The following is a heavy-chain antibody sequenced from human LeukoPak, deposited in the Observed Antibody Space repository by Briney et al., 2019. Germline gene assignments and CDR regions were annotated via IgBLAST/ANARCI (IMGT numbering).Heavy chain of an antibody. CDR2: IYHSGST. CDR3: ASIISAGDYDYVWGSYRQSYFDY. J-gene: IGHJ4*02. D-gene: IGHD3-16*02. CDR1: GYSISSGYY. V-gene: IGHV4-38-2*02. Sequence: PSETLSLTCTVSGYSISSGYYWGWIRQPPGKGLEWIGSIYHSGSTYYNPSLKSRVTISVDTSKNQFSLKLSSVTAADTAVYYCASIISAGDYDYVWGSYRQSYFDYWGQGTLVTVSS.